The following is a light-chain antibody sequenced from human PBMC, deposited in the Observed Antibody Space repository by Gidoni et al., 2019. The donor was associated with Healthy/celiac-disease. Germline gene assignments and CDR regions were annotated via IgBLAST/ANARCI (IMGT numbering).Light chain of an antibody. CDR3: QQLNSLYT. Sequence: DLQLTQSPSFLSASVGDRVTITCRASQGISSYLAWYQQKPGKAPKLLIYAAYTLQSGVPSRFSGSGSGTEFTLTISSLQPEDFATYYCQQLNSLYTFGQGTKLEIK. CDR2: AAY. J-gene: IGKJ2*01. CDR1: QGISSY. V-gene: IGKV1-9*01.